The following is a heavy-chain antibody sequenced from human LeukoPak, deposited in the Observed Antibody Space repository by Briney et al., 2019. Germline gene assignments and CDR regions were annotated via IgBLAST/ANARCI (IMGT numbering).Heavy chain of an antibody. D-gene: IGHD1-1*01. J-gene: IGHJ4*02. CDR3: ARDRHWNQGNFDY. CDR1: GYTFTSYY. V-gene: IGHV1-2*02. Sequence: ASVKVSFKAFGYTFTSYYIHWVRQAPGQGLEWMGWINPNSGDTNYAQKFQGRVTMTRDTSINTAFMELSRLRSDDTAVYYCARDRHWNQGNFDYWGQGTLVTVSS. CDR2: INPNSGDT.